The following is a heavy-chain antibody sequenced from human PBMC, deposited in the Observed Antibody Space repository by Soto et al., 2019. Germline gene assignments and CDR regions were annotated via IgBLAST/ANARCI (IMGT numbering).Heavy chain of an antibody. CDR3: ARAPLLDWFPTYYFDY. D-gene: IGHD3-9*01. CDR1: GYTFTGYY. J-gene: IGHJ4*02. Sequence: GASVKVSCKASGYTFTGYYMHWVRQAPGQGLEWMGWINPNSGGTNYAQKFQGRVTMTRDTSISTAYMELSRLRSDDTAVYYCARAPLLDWFPTYYFDYWGQGTLVTVSS. CDR2: INPNSGGT. V-gene: IGHV1-2*02.